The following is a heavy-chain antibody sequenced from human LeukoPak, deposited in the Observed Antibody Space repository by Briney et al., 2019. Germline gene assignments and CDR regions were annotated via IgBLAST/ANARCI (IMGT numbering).Heavy chain of an antibody. Sequence: PGGSLRLSCAASGFTFSSYAMSWVRQAPGKGLVWISRINSDGSGTSYAHSVKGRLTISRDKAQNTLYLQMNSLGAEDTAVYYGARADDCANSWVNYWGQGTLVTVSS. V-gene: IGHV3-74*01. D-gene: IGHD4-23*01. CDR1: GFTFSSYA. CDR3: ARADDCANSWVNY. J-gene: IGHJ4*02. CDR2: INSDGSGT.